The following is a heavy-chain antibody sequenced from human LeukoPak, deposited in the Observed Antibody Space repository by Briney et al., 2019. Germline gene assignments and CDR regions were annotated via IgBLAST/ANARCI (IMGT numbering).Heavy chain of an antibody. V-gene: IGHV3-48*01. D-gene: IGHD2-2*01. Sequence: PGGSLRLSCAASGFIFSGYEMNWVRQAPGKGLEWVSYIRGSSTTIYYADSVKGRFTISRDNARNSLYLQMNDLRAEDTGVYFCARDARSHCGTDACYGPYFDYWGQGSLVTVSS. CDR3: ARDARSHCGTDACYGPYFDY. J-gene: IGHJ4*02. CDR1: GFIFSGYE. CDR2: IRGSSTTI.